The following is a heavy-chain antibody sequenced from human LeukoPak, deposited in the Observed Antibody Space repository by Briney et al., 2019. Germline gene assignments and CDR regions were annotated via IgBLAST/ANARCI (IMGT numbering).Heavy chain of an antibody. CDR2: ISGSGGST. D-gene: IGHD3-10*01. CDR1: GFTFSSYA. J-gene: IGHJ4*02. CDR3: AKMTQELWFGEDYFDY. V-gene: IGHV3-23*01. Sequence: PGGSLRLSCAASGFTFSSYAMSWVRQAPGKGLEWVSAISGSGGSTYYADSVKGRFTISRDNSKNTLYLQMNSLRAEDTAVYYWAKMTQELWFGEDYFDYWGQGTLVTVSS.